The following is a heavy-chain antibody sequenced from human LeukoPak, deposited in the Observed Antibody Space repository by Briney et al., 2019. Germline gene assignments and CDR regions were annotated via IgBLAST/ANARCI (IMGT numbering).Heavy chain of an antibody. D-gene: IGHD3-22*01. J-gene: IGHJ4*02. Sequence: PGGSLRLSCAASGFTFSSYSMNWVRQAPGKGLEWVSSISSSSSYIYYADSVRGRFTISRDNAKNSLYLQMNSLRAEDTAVYFCASENYYYDSSGYYPYYFDYWGQGTLVTVSS. V-gene: IGHV3-21*01. CDR3: ASENYYYDSSGYYPYYFDY. CDR1: GFTFSSYS. CDR2: ISSSSSYI.